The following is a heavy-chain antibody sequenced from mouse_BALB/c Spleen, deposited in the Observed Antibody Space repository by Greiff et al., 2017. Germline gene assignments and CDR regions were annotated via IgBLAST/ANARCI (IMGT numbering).Heavy chain of an antibody. V-gene: IGHV1S81*02. CDR3: AREGGYYGSKFAY. D-gene: IGHD1-1*01. CDR1: GYTFTSYW. J-gene: IGHJ3*01. CDR2: INPSNGRT. Sequence: QVQLQQPGAELVKPGASVKLSCKASGYTFTSYWMHWVKQRPGQGLEWIGEINPSNGRTNYNEKFKSKATLTVDKSSSTAYMQLSSLTSEDSAVYYCAREGGYYGSKFAYWGQGTLVTVSA.